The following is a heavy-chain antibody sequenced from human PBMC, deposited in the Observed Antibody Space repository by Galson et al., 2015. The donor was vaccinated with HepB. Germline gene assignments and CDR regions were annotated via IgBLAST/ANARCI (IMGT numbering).Heavy chain of an antibody. CDR1: GYTFTSYA. J-gene: IGHJ4*02. V-gene: IGHV1-3*01. D-gene: IGHD3-10*01. CDR3: ARGSAYYYGSGSFGY. Sequence: SVKVSCKASGYTFTSYAMHWVRQAPGQRLEWMGWINAGNGNTKYSQKFQGRVTITRDTSASTAYMELSSLRSEDTAVYYCARGSAYYYGSGSFGYWGQGTLVTASS. CDR2: INAGNGNT.